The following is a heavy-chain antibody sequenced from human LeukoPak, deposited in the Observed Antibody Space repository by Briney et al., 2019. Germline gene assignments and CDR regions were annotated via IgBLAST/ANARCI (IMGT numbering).Heavy chain of an antibody. J-gene: IGHJ4*02. CDR2: IIPILGIA. D-gene: IGHD5-18*01. CDR3: ARGSGYSYGHGDY. Sequence: GASVKVSCKASGGTFSSYAISWVRQAPGQGLEWMGRIIPILGIANYAQKFQGRVTITADKSTSTAYMELSSLRSEDTAVYYCARGSGYSYGHGDYWGQGTLVTVSS. CDR1: GGTFSSYA. V-gene: IGHV1-69*04.